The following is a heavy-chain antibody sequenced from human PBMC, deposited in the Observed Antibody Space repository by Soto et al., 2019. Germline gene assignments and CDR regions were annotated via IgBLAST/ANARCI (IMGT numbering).Heavy chain of an antibody. V-gene: IGHV3-23*01. CDR3: AKGMSGGWYIHDAFDI. Sequence: GGSLRLSCAASGFIFNIFAMNWVRQAPEQGLEWVSGSSGGGDSTYYVDSVKGRFTISRDNSKNTLYLQMNSLRAEDTAVYYCAKGMSGGWYIHDAFDIWGQGTRVTVS. J-gene: IGHJ3*02. D-gene: IGHD6-19*01. CDR2: SSGGGDST. CDR1: GFIFNIFA.